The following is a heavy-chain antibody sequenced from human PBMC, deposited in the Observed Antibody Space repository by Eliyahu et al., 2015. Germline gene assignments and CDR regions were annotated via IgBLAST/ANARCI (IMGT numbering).Heavy chain of an antibody. CDR3: ARYDTPMAPGAFDI. V-gene: IGHV4-4*02. J-gene: IGHJ3*02. D-gene: IGHD5-18*01. Sequence: QVQLQESGPGLVKPSGTLSLTWAVSGGSISSSNXWSWXRQPXGKGLEWXXEIYHSGXPNYNPSLKSRVTISVDKSKNQFSLNLSSVTAADTAVYYCARYDTPMAPGAFDIWGQGTMVAVSS. CDR1: GGSISSSNX. CDR2: IYHSGXP.